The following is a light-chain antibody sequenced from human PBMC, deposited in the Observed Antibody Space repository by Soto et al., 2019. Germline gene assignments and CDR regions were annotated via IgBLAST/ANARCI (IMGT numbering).Light chain of an antibody. CDR3: SSYAGSSNV. CDR2: EVN. J-gene: IGLJ1*01. CDR1: SSDVCGYNY. V-gene: IGLV2-8*01. Sequence: QSALTQPPSASGSPGQSVSISCTGTSSDVCGYNYVSWYQQHPGKAPKLMIYEVNKRPSGVPDRFSGSKSGNTASLTVSGLQAEDEADYYCSSYAGSSNVFGTGTKVTGL.